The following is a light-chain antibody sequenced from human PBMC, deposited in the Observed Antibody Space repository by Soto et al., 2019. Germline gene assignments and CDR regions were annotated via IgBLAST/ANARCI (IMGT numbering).Light chain of an antibody. CDR1: QSISSY. CDR3: QQSYSTYQT. CDR2: AAS. V-gene: IGKV1-39*01. Sequence: DIQMTQSPSSLSASVGDRVTITCRASQSISSYLNWYQQKPGKAPKLLIYAASSLQSGVPSRFRGSGSGTDFTLTISSLQPEDFATYYCQQSYSTYQTFGQGTQVEIK. J-gene: IGKJ1*01.